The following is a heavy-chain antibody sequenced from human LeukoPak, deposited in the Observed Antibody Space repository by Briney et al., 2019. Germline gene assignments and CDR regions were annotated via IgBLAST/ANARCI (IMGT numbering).Heavy chain of an antibody. CDR3: ARGTGAFDI. J-gene: IGHJ3*02. D-gene: IGHD1-1*01. Sequence: PSETLSLTCTVSGGSISSGGYYWSWIRQPPGKGLEWIGYIYHSGSTYYNPSLKSRVTISVDRSKNQFSLKLSSVTAADTAVYYCARGTGAFDIWGQGTMVTVSP. CDR1: GGSISSGGYY. CDR2: IYHSGST. V-gene: IGHV4-30-2*01.